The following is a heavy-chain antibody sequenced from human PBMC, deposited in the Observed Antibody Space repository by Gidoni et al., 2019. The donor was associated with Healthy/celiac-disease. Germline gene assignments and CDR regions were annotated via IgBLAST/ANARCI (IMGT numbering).Heavy chain of an antibody. J-gene: IGHJ3*02. Sequence: QVQLVQSGAEVKRPGASVRASCTASGDTVIGFYIHWLRRAPGQGLEWMGFINPSGTHATYAQKFQGRLSMTTDRSTSTVYLELSSLRSEDTALYFCATYTSGWTGAFNIWGQGTEVTVSS. CDR2: INPSGTHA. V-gene: IGHV1-46*03. D-gene: IGHD6-19*01. CDR1: GDTVIGFY. CDR3: ATYTSGWTGAFNI.